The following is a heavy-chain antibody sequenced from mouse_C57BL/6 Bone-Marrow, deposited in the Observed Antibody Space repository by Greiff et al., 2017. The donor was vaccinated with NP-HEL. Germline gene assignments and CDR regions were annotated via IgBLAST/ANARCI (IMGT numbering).Heavy chain of an antibody. CDR3: ARTPGYSSGYGPPFAY. Sequence: DVKLVESGGDLVKPGGSLKLSCAASGFTFSSYGMSWVRQTPDKRLEWVATISSGGSYTYYPDSVKGRFTISRDNAKNTLYLQMSRLKSEDTAMYYCARTPGYSSGYGPPFAYWGQGTLVTVSA. V-gene: IGHV5-6*02. J-gene: IGHJ3*01. CDR1: GFTFSSYG. CDR2: ISSGGSYT. D-gene: IGHD3-2*02.